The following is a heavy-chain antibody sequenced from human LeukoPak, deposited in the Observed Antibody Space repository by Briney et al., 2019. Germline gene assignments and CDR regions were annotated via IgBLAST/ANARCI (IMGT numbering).Heavy chain of an antibody. V-gene: IGHV1-18*01. CDR2: ISASNGNT. J-gene: IGHJ4*02. D-gene: IGHD3-10*01. CDR3: ARGKRGAMVRGPSGFDY. Sequence: ASVKVSCKASGYTFINYSINWVRQAPGQGLEWMGWISASNGNTQYAQKFQGRVTITTDTSTSTAYMDLSRLRSDDTAVYYCARGKRGAMVRGPSGFDYWGQGTLVTVSS. CDR1: GYTFINYS.